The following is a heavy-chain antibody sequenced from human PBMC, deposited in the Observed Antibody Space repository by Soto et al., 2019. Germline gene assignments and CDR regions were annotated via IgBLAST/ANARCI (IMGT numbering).Heavy chain of an antibody. D-gene: IGHD3-3*01. V-gene: IGHV3-23*01. CDR1: GFTFSSYA. CDR2: ISGSGGST. CDR3: AKDRLRVGVDAFDN. Sequence: GGSLRLSCAASGFTFSSYAMSWVRQAPGKGLEWVSAISGSGGSTYYADCVQGRFTISRDNSKNTLYLQMNSLRAEDTAVYYYAKDRLRVGVDAFDNWGQGTIVTVSS. J-gene: IGHJ3*02.